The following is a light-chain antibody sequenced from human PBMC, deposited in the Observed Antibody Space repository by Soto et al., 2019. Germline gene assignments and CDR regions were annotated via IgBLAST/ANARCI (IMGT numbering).Light chain of an antibody. V-gene: IGKV1-5*01. Sequence: DIQMTQFPSTLSASVGDRVTITCRASQTTNTWLAWYQQKPGTAPKLLIYDASSLEGGVPSRFSASGSGTEFTLTISSLQPDDLATYYCQQYISYTYTFGQGTKVEMK. CDR3: QQYISYTYT. CDR1: QTTNTW. J-gene: IGKJ2*01. CDR2: DAS.